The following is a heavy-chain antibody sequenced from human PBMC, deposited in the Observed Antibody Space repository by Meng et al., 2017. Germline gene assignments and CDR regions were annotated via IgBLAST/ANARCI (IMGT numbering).Heavy chain of an antibody. CDR1: GGSISSSNW. CDR2: INHSGST. CDR3: ARGPLVHQYFDY. J-gene: IGHJ4*02. V-gene: IGHV4-4*02. Sequence: VQRQESGPGLVKPSGTLSLTCAVSGGSISSSNWWSWVRQPPGKGLEWIGEINHSGSTNYNPSLKSRVTISVDTSKNQFSLKLSSVTAADTAVYYCARGPLVHQYFDYWGQGTLVTVSS. D-gene: IGHD6-13*01.